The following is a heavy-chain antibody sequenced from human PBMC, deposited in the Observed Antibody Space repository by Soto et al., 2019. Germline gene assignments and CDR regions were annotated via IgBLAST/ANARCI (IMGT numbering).Heavy chain of an antibody. CDR3: ARGLEAAWYFDL. CDR2: IYSGGTT. CDR1: GFTVSNNY. V-gene: IGHV3-66*01. J-gene: IGHJ2*01. D-gene: IGHD6-13*01. Sequence: EVRLVESGGGLVQPGGSLRLSCAASGFTVSNNYMSWSRQAPGKGLEWVSVIYSGGTTYYADSLKDRFIISRDNSKNTLYLQMNSLRPEDTAVYYCARGLEAAWYFDLWGRGTLVTVSS.